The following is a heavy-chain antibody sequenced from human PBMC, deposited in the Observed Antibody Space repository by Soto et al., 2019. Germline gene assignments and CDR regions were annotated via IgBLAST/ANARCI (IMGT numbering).Heavy chain of an antibody. D-gene: IGHD2-2*01. CDR1: EYRLTGHL. CDR2: IYPGDSDT. J-gene: IGHJ6*02. CDR3: ATRRTPKYGMDV. V-gene: IGHV5-51*01. Sequence: PGESLRISRQGSEYRLTGHLCVWVRQMPGKGLEWMGIIYPGDSDTRYSPSFQGQVTISADKSISTAYLQWSSLKASDTAMYYCATRRTPKYGMDVWGQGTTVTVSS.